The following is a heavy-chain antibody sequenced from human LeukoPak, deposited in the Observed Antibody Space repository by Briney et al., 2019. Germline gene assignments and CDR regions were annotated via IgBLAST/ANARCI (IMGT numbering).Heavy chain of an antibody. Sequence: SVKVSCKASGGTFSSYVISWVRQAPGQGLEWMGGIIPIFGTADYTQKFQGRVTITADESTSTAYMELSSLRSEDTAVYYCARDRSWSTIETLQLDYWGQGTLVTVSS. J-gene: IGHJ4*02. CDR3: ARDRSWSTIETLQLDY. CDR1: GGTFSSYV. D-gene: IGHD5/OR15-5a*01. V-gene: IGHV1-69*13. CDR2: IIPIFGTA.